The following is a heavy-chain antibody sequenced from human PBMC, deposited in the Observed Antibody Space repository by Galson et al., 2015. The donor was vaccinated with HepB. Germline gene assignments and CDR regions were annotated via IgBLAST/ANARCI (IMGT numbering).Heavy chain of an antibody. D-gene: IGHD5-18*01. CDR1: XXXFSSYX. V-gene: IGHV3-23*01. CDR3: AKSNLSYGPPRSFDX. Sequence: RLXXAVSXXXFSSYXXRWVRXAPGKGLEXXXVISGSAYSXXYADXVKGRFFNSRDNSTNTLYLHMNSLRAEGXALYYCAKSNLSYGPPRSFDXXGQG. J-gene: IGHJ3*01. CDR2: ISGSAYSX.